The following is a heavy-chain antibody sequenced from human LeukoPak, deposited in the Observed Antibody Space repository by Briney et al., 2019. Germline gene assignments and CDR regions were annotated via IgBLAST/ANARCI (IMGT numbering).Heavy chain of an antibody. J-gene: IGHJ6*03. V-gene: IGHV4-34*01. Sequence: SETLSLTCAVYGGSFSGYYWSWIRQPPGKGLEWIGEINHSGSTNYNPSLKSRVTISVDTSKNQFSLKLSSVTAADTAVYYCARGHYYGSGRYMDVWGQGTTVTVS. CDR3: ARGHYYGSGRYMDV. CDR1: GGSFSGYY. CDR2: INHSGST. D-gene: IGHD3-10*01.